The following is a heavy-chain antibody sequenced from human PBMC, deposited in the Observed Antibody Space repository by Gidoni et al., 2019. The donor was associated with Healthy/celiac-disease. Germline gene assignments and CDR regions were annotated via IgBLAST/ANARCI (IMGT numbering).Heavy chain of an antibody. V-gene: IGHV1-46*03. CDR2: INPSGGST. CDR3: AGFRDGQPWGDY. D-gene: IGHD3-16*01. CDR1: GSTFTSYY. J-gene: IGHJ4*02. Sequence: QVQLVQSGAEVKKPGASVKVSCKASGSTFTSYYMHWVRKAPGQGLEWMGIINPSGGSTRYAQKFQGRVTMTRDTSTSTVYMELSSLRSEDTAVYYCAGFRDGQPWGDYWGQGTLVTVSS.